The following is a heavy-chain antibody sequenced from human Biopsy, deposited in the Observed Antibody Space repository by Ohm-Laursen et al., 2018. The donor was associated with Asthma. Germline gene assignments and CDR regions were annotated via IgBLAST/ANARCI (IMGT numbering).Heavy chain of an antibody. CDR2: ISSSSSTI. J-gene: IGHJ4*02. CDR1: GFTFSSYS. D-gene: IGHD4-17*01. V-gene: IGHV3-48*02. CDR3: ARPRWGPYGY. Sequence: GSLRLSCAASGFTFSSYSMDWVRQAPGTGLEWVSYISSSSSTIYYADSVKGRFTISRDNAKNSLYLQMNSLRDEDTAVYYCARPRWGPYGYWGQGTLVTVSS.